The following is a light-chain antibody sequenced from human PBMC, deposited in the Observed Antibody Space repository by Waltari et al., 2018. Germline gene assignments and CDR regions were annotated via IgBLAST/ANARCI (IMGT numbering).Light chain of an antibody. V-gene: IGKV1-5*01. CDR2: KAS. CDR3: QQYANLSHT. CDR1: QSISSW. J-gene: IGKJ4*01. Sequence: DIQMTQSPSTLSASIGDRVTFTCRASQSISSWLDWYQQKPGKAPKLLISKASNLETGVPSRFSGSGSGTEFTLTISSLQPDDIATYYCQQYANLSHTFGEGTTVEIK.